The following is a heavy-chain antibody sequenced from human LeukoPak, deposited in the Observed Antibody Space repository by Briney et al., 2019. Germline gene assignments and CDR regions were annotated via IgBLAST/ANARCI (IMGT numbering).Heavy chain of an antibody. Sequence: GGSLRLSCAASGFTFSSYAMSWVRQAPGKGLEWVSAISGSGGSTYYADSVKGRFTISRDNSKNTLYLQMNSLRAEGTAVYYCAKDVTIFGVVSLDYWGQGTLVTVSS. J-gene: IGHJ4*02. CDR3: AKDVTIFGVVSLDY. D-gene: IGHD3-3*01. V-gene: IGHV3-23*01. CDR1: GFTFSSYA. CDR2: ISGSGGST.